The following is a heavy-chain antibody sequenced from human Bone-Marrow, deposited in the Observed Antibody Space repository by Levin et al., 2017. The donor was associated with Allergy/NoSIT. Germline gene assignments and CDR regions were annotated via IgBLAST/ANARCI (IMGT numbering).Heavy chain of an antibody. V-gene: IGHV3-74*01. Sequence: PGGSLRLSCAASGFTFSSYWMHWVRQAPGKGLVWVSRINSDGSSTSYADSVKGRFTISRDNAKNTLYLQMNSLRAEDTAVYYCARAITGLVHIVVVTARAGDAFDIWGQGTMVTVSS. CDR2: INSDGSST. J-gene: IGHJ3*02. D-gene: IGHD2-21*02. CDR1: GFTFSSYW. CDR3: ARAITGLVHIVVVTARAGDAFDI.